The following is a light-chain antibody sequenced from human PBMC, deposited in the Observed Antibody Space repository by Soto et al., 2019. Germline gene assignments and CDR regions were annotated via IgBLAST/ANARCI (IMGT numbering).Light chain of an antibody. CDR1: QGISSY. CDR3: QQLSSYPRT. V-gene: IGKV1-9*01. Sequence: IPLTQSPSSLSASVGDRVTITCRASQGISSYLAWYQQKPGKGPELLIYAASTLQSGVPSRFSGSGSGTDFTLTVSSLQPEDFATYYCQQLSSYPRTFGQGTKLEIK. CDR2: AAS. J-gene: IGKJ2*01.